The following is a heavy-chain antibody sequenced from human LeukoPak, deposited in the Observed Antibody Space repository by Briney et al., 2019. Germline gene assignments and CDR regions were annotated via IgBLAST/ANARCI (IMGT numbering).Heavy chain of an antibody. D-gene: IGHD5/OR15-5a*01. CDR3: ASVFETSTNWEVFDI. CDR1: GGTFRTHA. Sequence: GASVKVSCKASGGTFRTHAITWVRQAPGQGLEWMGRIIPILGIANYAQKFQGRVTITADKSTSTAYMEVRSLRSEGTAVYYCASVFETSTNWEVFDIWGQGTMVSVSS. CDR2: IIPILGIA. J-gene: IGHJ3*02. V-gene: IGHV1-69*04.